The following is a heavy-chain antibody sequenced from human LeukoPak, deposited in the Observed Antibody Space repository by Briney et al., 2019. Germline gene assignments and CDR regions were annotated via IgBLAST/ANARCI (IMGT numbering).Heavy chain of an antibody. CDR1: GGSISSYY. J-gene: IGHJ4*02. V-gene: IGHV4-59*01. Sequence: SETLSLTCTVSGGSISSYYWGWIRQPPGKGLEWIGYFSYSGSTNYNPSLKGRVTISPDTSKNQFSLKVTSVTAADTAVYYCARGLIGVGGIDYWGQGTLVTVSS. CDR2: FSYSGST. D-gene: IGHD3-22*01. CDR3: ARGLIGVGGIDY.